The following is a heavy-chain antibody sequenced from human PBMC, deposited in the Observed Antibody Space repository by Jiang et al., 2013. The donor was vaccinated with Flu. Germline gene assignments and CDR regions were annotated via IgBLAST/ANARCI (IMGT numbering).Heavy chain of an antibody. J-gene: IGHJ4*02. CDR1: GVSISSSKW. D-gene: IGHD3-3*01. Sequence: GPGLVKPSGTLSLTCVVSGVSISSSKWWSWVRQPPGKGLEWIGEIYYSGSTYYNPSLKSRVTISVDTSKNQFSLKLSSVTAADTAVYYCARHEGPPPYDFWSGYPPYFDYWGRGNPGHRLL. CDR2: IYYSGST. V-gene: IGHV4-4*02. CDR3: ARHEGPPPYDFWSGYPPYFDY.